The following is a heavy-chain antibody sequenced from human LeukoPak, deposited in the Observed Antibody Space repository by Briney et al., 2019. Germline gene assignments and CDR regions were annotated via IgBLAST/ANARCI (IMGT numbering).Heavy chain of an antibody. CDR3: AKSTMSMTIRGARLSWFDP. CDR1: GGSISSSSYY. V-gene: IGHV4-39*07. Sequence: SEPVSLTCSVSGGSISSSSYYWGWIRQPPGKGLEWIGNINYSGSTYYNPSLKSQVTISVDTSKNQFSLRLSSVTAADTAVYYCAKSTMSMTIRGARLSWFDPWGQGTLVTVST. CDR2: INYSGST. D-gene: IGHD6-6*01. J-gene: IGHJ5*02.